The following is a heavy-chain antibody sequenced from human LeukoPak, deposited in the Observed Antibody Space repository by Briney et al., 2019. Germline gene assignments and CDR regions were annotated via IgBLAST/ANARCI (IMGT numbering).Heavy chain of an antibody. J-gene: IGHJ6*04. CDR3: ARVGRYDVAMDV. V-gene: IGHV3-23*05. CDR1: VWTFSAYA. Sequence: GGSLRLSCEASVWTFSAYAMSWLGQAPGKGLEWVSSIGSDNKPHYSESVKGRFAISRDNSKSMLFLQLNSLRAEDTALYYCARVGRYDVAMDVCGEGTTVTVSS. CDR2: IGSDNKP. D-gene: IGHD5-12*01.